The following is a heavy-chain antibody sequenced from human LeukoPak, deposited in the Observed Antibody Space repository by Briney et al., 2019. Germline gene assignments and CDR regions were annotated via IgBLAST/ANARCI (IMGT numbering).Heavy chain of an antibody. CDR2: IKDDGSGK. D-gene: IGHD6-13*01. J-gene: IGHJ4*02. Sequence: PGRSLRLSCAAPGFTFSSYGMHWVRQAPGKGLEWVANIKDDGSGKYYVDSLKGRFTISRDNAKNSLYLQMNSLRAEDTAVYYCARVGYSSSWSPSDYWGQGALVTVSS. V-gene: IGHV3-7*01. CDR3: ARVGYSSSWSPSDY. CDR1: GFTFSSYG.